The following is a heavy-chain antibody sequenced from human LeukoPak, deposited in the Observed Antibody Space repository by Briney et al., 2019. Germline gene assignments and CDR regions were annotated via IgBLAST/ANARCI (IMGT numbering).Heavy chain of an antibody. D-gene: IGHD3-9*01. V-gene: IGHV4-39*07. CDR2: IYYSGST. Sequence: SETLSLTCTVSGGSISSSSYYWGWIRQPPGKGLEWIGSIYYSGSTYYNPSLKSRVTISVDTSKNQFSLKLSSVTAADTAVYYCARKYYDILTGKGDFDYWGQGTLVTVSS. CDR3: ARKYYDILTGKGDFDY. J-gene: IGHJ4*02. CDR1: GGSISSSSYY.